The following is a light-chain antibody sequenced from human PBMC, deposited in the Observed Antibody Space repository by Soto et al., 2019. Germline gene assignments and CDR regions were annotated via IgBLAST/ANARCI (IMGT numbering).Light chain of an antibody. V-gene: IGLV2-14*01. CDR1: SSDVGGYNY. Sequence: QSALTQPASVSGSPGQSITISCTGTSSDVGGYNYVSWYQQHPGIAPKLIIYEVTNRPSGVSNRFSGSKSGNTASLTISGXXAEDEAXXYCNSYTTTSSWVFGGGTKLTVL. CDR2: EVT. J-gene: IGLJ3*02. CDR3: NSYTTTSSWV.